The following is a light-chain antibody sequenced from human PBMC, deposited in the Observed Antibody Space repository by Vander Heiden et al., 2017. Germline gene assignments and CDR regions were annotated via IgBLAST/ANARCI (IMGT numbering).Light chain of an antibody. CDR2: AAS. V-gene: IGKV1-8*01. CDR1: QDISNY. Sequence: IRMTQSPSSFAASPGDRVTITCQASQDISNYLAWYQQKPGTAPKLLIYAASTLQSGVPSRFNGSGSGTDFTLTISCLQSEDFATYYCQQYYTYPRAFGQGTKVEIK. CDR3: QQYYTYPRA. J-gene: IGKJ1*01.